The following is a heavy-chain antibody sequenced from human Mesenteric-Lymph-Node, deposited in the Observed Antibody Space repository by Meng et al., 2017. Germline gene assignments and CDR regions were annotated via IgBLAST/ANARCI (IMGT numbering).Heavy chain of an antibody. CDR3: ARCGSGNYYAYWYFDL. J-gene: IGHJ2*01. Sequence: GGSLRLSCEASGFAFSTFAIHWVRQAPGKGLERVAAISYDGTPQYYADSVKGRFTISRDNSKNTLYLQMDSLRAEDTAIYYCARCGSGNYYAYWYFDLWGLGTLVTVSS. CDR2: ISYDGTPQ. V-gene: IGHV3-30*01. CDR1: GFAFSTFA. D-gene: IGHD3-10*01.